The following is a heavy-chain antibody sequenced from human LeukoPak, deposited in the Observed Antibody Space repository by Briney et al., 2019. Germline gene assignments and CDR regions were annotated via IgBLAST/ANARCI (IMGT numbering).Heavy chain of an antibody. Sequence: SETLSLTCIVSGGSISSSNYYWGWDRQPPGKGVEWIGTIYYSARTYYNPSLESPLTISLDTSNNHFSPKLSSVTAADMALYYCSRHRSGVTYFDYWGQGTLVTVSS. J-gene: IGHJ4*02. V-gene: IGHV4-39*01. CDR2: IYYSART. D-gene: IGHD2-21*02. CDR3: SRHRSGVTYFDY. CDR1: GGSISSSNYY.